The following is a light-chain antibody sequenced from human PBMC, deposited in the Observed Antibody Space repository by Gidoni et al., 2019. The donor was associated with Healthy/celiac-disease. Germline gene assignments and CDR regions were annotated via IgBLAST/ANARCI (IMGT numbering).Light chain of an antibody. J-gene: IGLJ2*01. CDR2: QDS. Sequence: SSALTHPPSVSVSPGQTASITCSGDKLGDKYACWYQQKPGQSPVLVIYQDSKRPSGIPERFSGSNSGNTATLTISGTQAMDEADYYCQAWDSSTVVFGGGTKLTVL. CDR1: KLGDKY. CDR3: QAWDSSTVV. V-gene: IGLV3-1*01.